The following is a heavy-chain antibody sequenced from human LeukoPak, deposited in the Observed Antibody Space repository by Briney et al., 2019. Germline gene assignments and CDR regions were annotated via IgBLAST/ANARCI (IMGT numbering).Heavy chain of an antibody. CDR1: GFTFSSYG. J-gene: IGHJ4*02. Sequence: PGGSLRLSCAASGFTFSSYGMRWVRQAPGKGLEWVAFIRYDGSNKYYADSVKGRFTISRDNSKNALYLQMNSLRAEDTAVYYCARGLSEVGATPYFDYWGQGTLVTVSS. D-gene: IGHD1-26*01. CDR3: ARGLSEVGATPYFDY. CDR2: IRYDGSNK. V-gene: IGHV3-30*02.